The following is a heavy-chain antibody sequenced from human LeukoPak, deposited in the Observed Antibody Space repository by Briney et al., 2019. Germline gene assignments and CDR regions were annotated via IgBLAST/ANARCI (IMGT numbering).Heavy chain of an antibody. D-gene: IGHD3-3*01. V-gene: IGHV1-8*01. CDR3: ARVGTTFGVVTELDTYGMDV. CDR1: GYTFTSYD. Sequence: ASVNVSCKASGYTFTSYDINWVRQATGQGLEWMGWMNPNSGNTGYAQKFQGRVTMTRNTSISTAYMELSSLRSEDTAVYYCARVGTTFGVVTELDTYGMDVWGQGTTVTVSS. CDR2: MNPNSGNT. J-gene: IGHJ6*02.